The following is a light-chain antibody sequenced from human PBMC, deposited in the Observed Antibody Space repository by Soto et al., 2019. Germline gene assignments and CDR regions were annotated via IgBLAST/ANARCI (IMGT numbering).Light chain of an antibody. CDR3: AAWDDSLNGHWV. CDR1: SSNIGSDT. CDR2: SNY. J-gene: IGLJ3*02. Sequence: QSVLTQPPSAYGTPGQRVTISCSGSSSNIGSDTVNWYQQLPGAAPKLLIYSNYQRPSGVPDRFSGSKSGTSASLAISGLQSEDEADYYCAAWDDSLNGHWVFGGGTKLTVL. V-gene: IGLV1-44*01.